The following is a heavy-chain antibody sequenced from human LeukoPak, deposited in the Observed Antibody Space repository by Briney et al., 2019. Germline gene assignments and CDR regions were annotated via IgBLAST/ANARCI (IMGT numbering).Heavy chain of an antibody. V-gene: IGHV4-59*01. CDR2: IYYSGST. Sequence: SETLSLTCTVSGGSISSYYWSWIRQPPGKGLEWIGYIYYSGSTNYNPSLKSRVTIPVDTSKNQFSLKLSSVTAADTAVYYCARSAYSSGWYSSYYFDYWGQGTLVTVSS. CDR1: GGSISSYY. D-gene: IGHD6-19*01. CDR3: ARSAYSSGWYSSYYFDY. J-gene: IGHJ4*02.